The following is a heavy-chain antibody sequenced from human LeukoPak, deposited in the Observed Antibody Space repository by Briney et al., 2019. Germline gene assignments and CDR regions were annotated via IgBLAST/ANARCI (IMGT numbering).Heavy chain of an antibody. J-gene: IGHJ4*02. CDR1: GYTFTGYY. V-gene: IGHV1-2*02. D-gene: IGHD3/OR15-3a*01. CDR3: ARDRGTAMIFGDY. Sequence: GSVKVSCKASGYTFTGYYMHWVRQAPGRGLEWMGWINPNSGGTNYAQKFQGRVTMTRDTSISTAYMELSRLRSDDTAVYYCARDRGTAMIFGDYWGQGTLVTVSS. CDR2: INPNSGGT.